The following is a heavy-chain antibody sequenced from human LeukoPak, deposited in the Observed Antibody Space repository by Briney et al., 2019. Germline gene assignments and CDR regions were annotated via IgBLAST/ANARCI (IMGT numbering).Heavy chain of an antibody. D-gene: IGHD6-13*01. J-gene: IGHJ5*02. CDR3: ARDSYMAAADTWFDP. V-gene: IGHV1-3*01. CDR1: GYTFTTYA. CDR2: INPAYGNT. Sequence: GASVKVSCKASGYTFTTYAIHWVRQAPGQRLEWMGWINPAYGNTKYSQKFQGRVTITSDTSATSAYMEVHSLTSEDTAIYYCARDSYMAAADTWFDPWGQGTLVTVSS.